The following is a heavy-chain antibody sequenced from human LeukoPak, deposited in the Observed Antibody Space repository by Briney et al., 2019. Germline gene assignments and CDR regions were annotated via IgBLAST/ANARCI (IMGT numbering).Heavy chain of an antibody. V-gene: IGHV1-2*06. CDR3: ATLTTVSEWFDP. J-gene: IGHJ5*02. CDR2: INPNSGGT. CDR1: GYTFTGYY. Sequence: ASVKVSCKASGYTFTGYYMHWVRQAPGQGLEWMGRINPNSGGTNYAQKFQGRVTMTGDTSISTAYMELSRLRSDDTAVYYCATLTTVSEWFDPWGQGTLVTVSS. D-gene: IGHD4-17*01.